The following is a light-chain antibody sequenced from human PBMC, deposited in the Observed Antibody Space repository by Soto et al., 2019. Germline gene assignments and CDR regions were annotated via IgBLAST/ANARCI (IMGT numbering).Light chain of an antibody. CDR1: SSDVGGYNY. J-gene: IGLJ2*01. Sequence: QSALTQPASVSGSPGQSITISCTGTSSDVGGYNYVSWYQQHPGKAPKLMIYDVSNRPSGVSNRFSGSKSGNTASLTISGLQDEDEAEYYCSSYTSSSTLMVFGGGTKLTLL. CDR3: SSYTSSSTLMV. CDR2: DVS. V-gene: IGLV2-14*01.